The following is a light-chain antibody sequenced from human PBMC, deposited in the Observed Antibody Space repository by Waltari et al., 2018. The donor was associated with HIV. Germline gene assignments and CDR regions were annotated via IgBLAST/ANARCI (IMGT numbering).Light chain of an antibody. CDR1: QSVLFSSNNKNY. J-gene: IGKJ3*01. CDR3: QQYYITPFT. Sequence: DIVLTQSPDSLAVSLGERATINCKSSQSVLFSSNNKNYLAWYQQKPGQPPKLLIYWASTREAGVPDRFSGSGSGTDFTLTISSLQAEDVAVYDCQQYYITPFTFGPGTKVDIK. CDR2: WAS. V-gene: IGKV4-1*01.